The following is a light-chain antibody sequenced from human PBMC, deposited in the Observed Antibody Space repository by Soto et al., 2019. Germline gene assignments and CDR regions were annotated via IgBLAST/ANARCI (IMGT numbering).Light chain of an antibody. CDR3: QQRSNWPT. V-gene: IGKV3-11*01. CDR1: QSVGSY. Sequence: EIVLTQSPATLSLSPGERATPSCRASQSVGSYLAWYQQKPGQAPRLLIYDASNRATGIPARFSGSGSGTDFTLTISSLEPEDFAVYYCQQRSNWPTFGQGTKVDIK. J-gene: IGKJ1*01. CDR2: DAS.